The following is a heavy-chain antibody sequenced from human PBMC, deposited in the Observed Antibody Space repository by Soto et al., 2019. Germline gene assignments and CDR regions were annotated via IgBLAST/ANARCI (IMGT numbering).Heavy chain of an antibody. Sequence: SETLSLTCAVYGGSFSGYYWSWIRQPPGKGLEWIGEINHSGSTNYNPSLKSRVTISEDTSKNQFSLKLSSVTAADTAVYYCARASDIVVVPAADYFDYWGQGTLVTVSS. CDR1: GGSFSGYY. D-gene: IGHD2-2*01. CDR3: ARASDIVVVPAADYFDY. CDR2: INHSGST. V-gene: IGHV4-34*01. J-gene: IGHJ4*02.